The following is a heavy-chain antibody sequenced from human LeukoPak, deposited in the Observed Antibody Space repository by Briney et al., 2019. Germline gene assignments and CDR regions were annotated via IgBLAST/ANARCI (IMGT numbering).Heavy chain of an antibody. CDR2: IIPIFGTA. Sequence: GASVTVSCTASGGTFSSYAISWVRQAPGQGLEWMGGIIPIFGTANYAQKFQGRVTITADESTSTAYMELSSLRSEDTAVYYCARALAAAPYYYYGMDVWGQGTTVTVSS. D-gene: IGHD6-13*01. CDR1: GGTFSSYA. CDR3: ARALAAAPYYYYGMDV. J-gene: IGHJ6*02. V-gene: IGHV1-69*13.